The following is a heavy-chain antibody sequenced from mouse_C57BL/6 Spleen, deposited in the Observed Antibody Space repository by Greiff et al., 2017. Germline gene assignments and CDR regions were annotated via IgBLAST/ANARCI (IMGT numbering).Heavy chain of an antibody. D-gene: IGHD1-1*01. CDR1: GYAFSSYG. Sequence: QVQLQQSGAELVQPGASVKISCKASGYAFSSYGMNWVKQRPGKGLEWIGQIYPGDGDTNYNGKFKGKATLTADKSASTAYMQLSSLTSEDSAVYFCARSYYGSSPGWFAYWGQGTLVTVSA. CDR3: ARSYYGSSPGWFAY. V-gene: IGHV1-80*01. J-gene: IGHJ3*01. CDR2: IYPGDGDT.